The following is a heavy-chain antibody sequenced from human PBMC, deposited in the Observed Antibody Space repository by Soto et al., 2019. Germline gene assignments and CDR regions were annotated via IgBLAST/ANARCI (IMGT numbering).Heavy chain of an antibody. CDR2: ISAYNTNT. CDR3: ARDTPPTDY. Sequence: QVQLVQSGAEVKKPGASVKVSCKTSGYTFPSYHISWVRQAPGQGLEWMGWISAYNTNTNYAQKFQGRVTMTTDTLTSTAYMELRSLRYDDTAVYYCARDTPPTDYWGQGTLVTVSS. CDR1: GYTFPSYH. V-gene: IGHV1-18*01. J-gene: IGHJ4*02.